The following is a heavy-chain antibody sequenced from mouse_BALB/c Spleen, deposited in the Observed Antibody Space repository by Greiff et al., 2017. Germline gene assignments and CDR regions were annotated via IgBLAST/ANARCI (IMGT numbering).Heavy chain of an antibody. CDR3: ARGSGYGSSYFDY. D-gene: IGHD1-1*01. J-gene: IGHJ2*01. CDR1: GYTFTDYN. Sequence: EVQLQQSGPELVKPGASVKISCKASGYTFTDYNMHWVKQSHGKSLEWIGYIYPYNGGTGYNQKFKSKATLTVDNSSSTAYMELRSLTSEDSAVYYCARGSGYGSSYFDYWGQGTTLTVSS. V-gene: IGHV1S29*02. CDR2: IYPYNGGT.